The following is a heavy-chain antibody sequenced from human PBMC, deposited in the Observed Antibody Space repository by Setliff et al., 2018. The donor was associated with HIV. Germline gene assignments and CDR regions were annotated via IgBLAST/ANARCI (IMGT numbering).Heavy chain of an antibody. CDR3: ARASGGNSVENGFDI. Sequence: ASVKVSCKASGYTFTDYYIHWVRQAPGQGLEWMGWINPKSGNTKYAQKFHGRVTMTTDTSTRTAYMEMRGLTYDDTAVYYCARASGGNSVENGFDIWGQGTMVTVSS. J-gene: IGHJ3*02. CDR2: INPKSGNT. V-gene: IGHV1-2*02. D-gene: IGHD1-26*01. CDR1: GYTFTDYY.